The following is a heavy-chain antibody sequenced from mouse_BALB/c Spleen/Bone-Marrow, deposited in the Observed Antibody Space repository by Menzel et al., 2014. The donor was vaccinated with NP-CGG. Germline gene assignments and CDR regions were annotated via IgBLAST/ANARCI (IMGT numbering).Heavy chain of an antibody. Sequence: VQLKESGAELVKPGASVKLSCTASGFNIKDTHMHWVKQRPEQGLEWIGRIDPANGNTKYDPKFQGKATITADTSSNTAYLQLSSLTSEDSAVYFCASRGEVRRHYYAMDYWGQGTSVTVSS. CDR1: GFNIKDTH. D-gene: IGHD2-14*01. V-gene: IGHV14-3*02. J-gene: IGHJ4*01. CDR3: ASRGEVRRHYYAMDY. CDR2: IDPANGNT.